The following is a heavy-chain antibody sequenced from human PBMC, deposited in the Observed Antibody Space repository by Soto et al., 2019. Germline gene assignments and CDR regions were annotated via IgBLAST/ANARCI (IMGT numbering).Heavy chain of an antibody. V-gene: IGHV5-51*01. J-gene: IGHJ6*02. Sequence: GESLKISCQGAGYSFTEYWIGWVRQMPGKGLEWMAIIYLGASATRYSPSFQGQVTISADKSISTAFLQWSSLKASDTAIYYCVRMGFSGGGYLSYYYYGMDVWGQGTSVTVSS. CDR3: VRMGFSGGGYLSYYYYGMDV. D-gene: IGHD2-15*01. CDR2: IYLGASAT. CDR1: GYSFTEYW.